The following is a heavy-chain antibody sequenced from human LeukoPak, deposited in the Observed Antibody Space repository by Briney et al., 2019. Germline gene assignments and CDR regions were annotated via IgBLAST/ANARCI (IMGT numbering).Heavy chain of an antibody. D-gene: IGHD3-10*01. Sequence: GASVKVSCKASGYTFTSYGISWVRQAPGQGLEWMGWISAYNGNTNYAQKLQGRVTMTTDTSTSTAYIELRSLRSDDTAVYYCARDSVTMVRGVINYFDYWGQGTLVTVSS. J-gene: IGHJ4*02. CDR1: GYTFTSYG. CDR2: ISAYNGNT. V-gene: IGHV1-18*01. CDR3: ARDSVTMVRGVINYFDY.